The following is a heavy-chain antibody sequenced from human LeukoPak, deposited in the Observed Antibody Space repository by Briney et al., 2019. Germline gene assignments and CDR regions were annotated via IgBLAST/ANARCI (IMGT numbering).Heavy chain of an antibody. CDR3: ANYGSGSAY. CDR2: ISGSGGST. CDR1: GFTVSSNY. D-gene: IGHD3-10*01. Sequence: PGGSLRLSCAASGFTVSSNYMSWVRQAPGKGLEWVSAISGSGGSTYYADSVKGRFTISRDNSKNTLYLQMNSLRAEDTAVYYCANYGSGSAYWGQGTLVTVSS. V-gene: IGHV3-23*01. J-gene: IGHJ4*02.